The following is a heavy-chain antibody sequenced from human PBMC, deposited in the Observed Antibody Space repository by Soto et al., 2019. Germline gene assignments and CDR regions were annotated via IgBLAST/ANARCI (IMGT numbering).Heavy chain of an antibody. CDR2: IYYSGST. J-gene: IGHJ5*02. CDR1: GVSMCNSNYY. Sequence: SETRSVTCTVSGVSMCNSNYYLSWIRQPPGKGLEWIGSIYYSGSTYYNPSLKSRVTISVDTSKNQFSLKLSSVTAADTAVYYCVPGREYQLPDWFDPCGQVTLVPVSP. D-gene: IGHD2-2*01. CDR3: VPGREYQLPDWFDP. V-gene: IGHV4-39*01.